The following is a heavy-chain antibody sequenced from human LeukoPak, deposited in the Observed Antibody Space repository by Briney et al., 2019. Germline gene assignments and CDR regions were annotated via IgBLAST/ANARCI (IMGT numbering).Heavy chain of an antibody. V-gene: IGHV4-4*09. D-gene: IGHD1-14*01. Sequence: SETLSLTCTVSSVSISGHYWSWIRQSPGRGLEWIGNIYTSGITKYNPSLNSRVTISIDTSKNRFSLKVTSMTAADTAIYYCARQAQDGTDNYFDPWGRGSLVTVSS. CDR3: ARQAQDGTDNYFDP. J-gene: IGHJ5*02. CDR1: SVSISGHY. CDR2: IYTSGIT.